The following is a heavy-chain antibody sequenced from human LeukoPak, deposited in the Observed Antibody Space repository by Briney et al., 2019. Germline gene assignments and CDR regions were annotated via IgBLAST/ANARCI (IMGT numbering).Heavy chain of an antibody. CDR2: INHSGST. CDR3: ARGRVVTGKVWFDP. D-gene: IGHD2-21*02. CDR1: GGSISSYY. V-gene: IGHV4-34*01. Sequence: TSETLSLTCTVSGGSISSYYWSWIRQPPGKGLEWIGEINHSGSTNYNPSLKSRVTISVDTSKNQFSLKLSSVTAADTAVYYCARGRVVTGKVWFDPWGQGTLVTVSS. J-gene: IGHJ5*02.